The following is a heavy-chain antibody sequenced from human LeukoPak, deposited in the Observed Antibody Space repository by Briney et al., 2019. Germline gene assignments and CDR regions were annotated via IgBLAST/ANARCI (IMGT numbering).Heavy chain of an antibody. CDR3: ATTKTARWFDP. CDR2: FDPEDGEK. CDR1: GYTLIELS. Sequence: GASVKVSCKVSGYTLIELSMHWVRQAPGKGLEWMGGFDPEDGEKIYAQKFQGRVTMNEDTYTDTAYMELSSLRSEDTAVYYCATTKTARWFDPWGQGTLVTVSS. V-gene: IGHV1-24*01. J-gene: IGHJ5*02.